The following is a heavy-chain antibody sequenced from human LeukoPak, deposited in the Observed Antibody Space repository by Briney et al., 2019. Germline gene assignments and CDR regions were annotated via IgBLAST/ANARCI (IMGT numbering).Heavy chain of an antibody. CDR2: IKQDGSEK. Sequence: GGSLRLSCAASGFTFSTYWLSWVRQAPGKGLEWVANIKQDGSEKHYVDFVKGRFTISRDNAKNSLYLQMYSLRAEDTAVYYCASGQQLGYWGQGTLVTVSS. D-gene: IGHD6-13*01. V-gene: IGHV3-7*03. J-gene: IGHJ4*02. CDR1: GFTFSTYW. CDR3: ASGQQLGY.